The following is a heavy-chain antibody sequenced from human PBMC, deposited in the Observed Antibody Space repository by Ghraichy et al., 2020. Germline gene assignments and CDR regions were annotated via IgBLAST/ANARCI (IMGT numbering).Heavy chain of an antibody. J-gene: IGHJ6*02. CDR2: IYYSGST. D-gene: IGHD3-10*01. CDR3: ARDSGKYYYGSGSYYHYYYGMDV. Sequence: SETLSLTCTVSGGSISSYYWSWIRQPPGKGLEWIGYIYYSGSTNYNPSLKSRVTISVDTSKNQFSLKLSSVTAADTAVYYCARDSGKYYYGSGSYYHYYYGMDVWGQGTTVTVSS. V-gene: IGHV4-59*01. CDR1: GGSISSYY.